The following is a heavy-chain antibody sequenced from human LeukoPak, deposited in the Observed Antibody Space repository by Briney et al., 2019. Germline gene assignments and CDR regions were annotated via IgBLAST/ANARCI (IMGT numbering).Heavy chain of an antibody. CDR1: GFTFSSYS. Sequence: PGGSLRLSCAASGFTFSSYSMNWVRQAPGKGLEWVSFISSSSSYIYYADSMKGRFTISRDNAKNSLYLQMNSLRAEDTAVYYCARETRVRWTDYWGQGILVTVSS. CDR3: ARETRVRWTDY. V-gene: IGHV3-21*01. J-gene: IGHJ4*02. CDR2: ISSSSSYI. D-gene: IGHD5-24*01.